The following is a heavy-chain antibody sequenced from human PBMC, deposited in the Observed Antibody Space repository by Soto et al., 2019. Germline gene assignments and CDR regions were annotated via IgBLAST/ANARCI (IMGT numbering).Heavy chain of an antibody. CDR2: IYYSGST. J-gene: IGHJ4*02. D-gene: IGHD1-26*01. CDR1: GGSVSSGSYY. CDR3: ARGLITGSQYSGGWYYFDS. Sequence: PSETLSLTCTVSGGSVSSGSYYWSWIRQPPGKGLECIGYIYYSGSTNYNPSLKSRVTISVDTSKNQFSLKLSSVTAADTAVYYCARGLITGSQYSGGWYYFDSWGQGTQVT. V-gene: IGHV4-61*01.